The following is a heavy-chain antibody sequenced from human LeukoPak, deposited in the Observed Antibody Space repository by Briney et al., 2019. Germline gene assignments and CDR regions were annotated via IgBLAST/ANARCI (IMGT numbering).Heavy chain of an antibody. CDR2: IKQDGSER. J-gene: IGHJ4*02. D-gene: IGHD3-10*01. CDR1: GFSMSVYW. V-gene: IGHV3-7*03. CDR3: AKAPAVGYYGSGSYYFDC. Sequence: PGGSLRLSCEASGFSMSVYWMSWVRQTPGKGLEWVGNIKQDGSERNYVDSVKGRFTISRDNAKKSLYLQMNSLRAEDTAVYYCAKAPAVGYYGSGSYYFDCWGQGTLVTVSS.